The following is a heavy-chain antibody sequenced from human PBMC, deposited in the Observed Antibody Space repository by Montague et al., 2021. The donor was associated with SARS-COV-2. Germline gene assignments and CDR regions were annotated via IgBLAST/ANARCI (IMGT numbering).Heavy chain of an antibody. J-gene: IGHJ5*02. V-gene: IGHV4-39*01. CDR2: IYYSGST. CDR3: ARKEMKYSSIWSTGGNWFDP. CDR1: GGSISSSSYY. Sequence: SETLSLTCTVSGGSISSSSYYWGWIRQPPGKGLEWIGSIYYSGSTYYTPSLKSRVTISADTSKNQFSLKLSSVTAADTAVYYCARKEMKYSSIWSTGGNWFDPWGQGTLVTVSS. D-gene: IGHD6-13*01.